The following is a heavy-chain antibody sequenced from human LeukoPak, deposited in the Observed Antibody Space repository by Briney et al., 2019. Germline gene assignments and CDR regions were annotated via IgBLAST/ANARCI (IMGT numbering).Heavy chain of an antibody. J-gene: IGHJ5*02. Sequence: SETLSLTCTVSGASITTYYWSWIRQPPGKGLEWIGYIYYSGGTNYNPSLRSRLTISLDTSKNQFSLKLSSVTAADTAVYYCARGRGGGGSSNNWLDPWGQGSLVIVSS. D-gene: IGHD2-15*01. V-gene: IGHV4-59*01. CDR3: ARGRGGGGSSNNWLDP. CDR2: IYYSGGT. CDR1: GASITTYY.